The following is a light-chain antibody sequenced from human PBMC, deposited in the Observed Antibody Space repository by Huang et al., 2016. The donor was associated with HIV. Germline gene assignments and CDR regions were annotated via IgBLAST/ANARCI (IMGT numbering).Light chain of an antibody. CDR1: QPIKHN. CDR3: QQYDYWPPVT. J-gene: IGKJ1*01. V-gene: IGKV3-15*01. CDR2: GTS. Sequence: IVMTQSPATLSVSPGERAVLSCRAGQPIKHNLAWYQQKPGQAPRLLIYGTSTRAAGVPARFSGSGSGTEFTLTISSLQSDDFAVYYCQQYDYWPPVTFGQGTKV.